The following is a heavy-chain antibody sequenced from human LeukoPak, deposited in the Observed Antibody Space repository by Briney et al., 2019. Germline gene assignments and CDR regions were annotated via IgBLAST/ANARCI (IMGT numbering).Heavy chain of an antibody. CDR2: IYYSGSV. J-gene: IGHJ4*02. V-gene: IGHV4-59*08. Sequence: SETLSLTCTVSDGSISRFYWNWIRQTPGKGLEWIGYIYYSGSVIYSPSLKSRVTISVDTSKNQFSLRLTSVTAADTAVYYCARGPEWYYFDHWGQGTLVTVSS. D-gene: IGHD3-3*01. CDR1: DGSISRFY. CDR3: ARGPEWYYFDH.